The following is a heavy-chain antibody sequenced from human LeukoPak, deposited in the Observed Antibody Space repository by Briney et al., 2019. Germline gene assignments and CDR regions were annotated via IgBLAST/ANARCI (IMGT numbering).Heavy chain of an antibody. V-gene: IGHV4-59*01. D-gene: IGHD3-9*01. CDR1: GGSISIYY. CDR2: IYYTGTT. CDR3: ARGEDFERYYLAY. Sequence: SETLSLTCSVSGGSISIYYWTWIRQIPGKGLEWIGYIYYTGTTNYNPSFESRATISVDTSKNQFSLKLTSVTAADTAVYFCARGEDFERYYLAYWGQGTLVTVSS. J-gene: IGHJ4*02.